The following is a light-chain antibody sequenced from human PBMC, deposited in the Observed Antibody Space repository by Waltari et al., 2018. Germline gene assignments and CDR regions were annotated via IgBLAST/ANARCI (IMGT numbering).Light chain of an antibody. Sequence: DIQMTQSPSSLSASVGDRVTITCRASQSISSYLNWYQQKPGKAPKLLIYAASSLLSGLPSRFSGSGSGTDFTLTISSLQTEDFATYYCQQSYRTPYTFGQGTKLEIK. V-gene: IGKV1-39*01. CDR2: AAS. CDR1: QSISSY. J-gene: IGKJ2*01. CDR3: QQSYRTPYT.